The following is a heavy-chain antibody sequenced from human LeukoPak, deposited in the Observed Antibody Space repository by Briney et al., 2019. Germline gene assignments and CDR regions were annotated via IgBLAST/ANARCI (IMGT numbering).Heavy chain of an antibody. D-gene: IGHD3-10*01. Sequence: GGSLRLSCAASGFTFSTYAMSWVRQAPGKGLEWVSSISRSGDRTHYRDSVKGRFTISRDNSKNTLYLQMNSLRAEDTAIYYCAKYNYYGSGSYYNDFDSWGQGTLVTVSS. CDR1: GFTFSTYA. J-gene: IGHJ4*02. CDR2: ISRSGDRT. CDR3: AKYNYYGSGSYYNDFDS. V-gene: IGHV3-23*01.